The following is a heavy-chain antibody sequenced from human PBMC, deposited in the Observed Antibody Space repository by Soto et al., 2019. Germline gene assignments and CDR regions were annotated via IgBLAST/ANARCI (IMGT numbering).Heavy chain of an antibody. CDR2: IYYTGTT. CDR1: GGSINSGDYY. CDR3: ARIGLTTVAL. Sequence: QVQLQESGPGLVKPSQTLSLTCTVSGGSINSGDYYWSWIRQPPGKGLEWLGYIYYTGTTYYRPSLRSRVTRSIDTSKNQFFLKLSSVTAADTAVYYCARIGLTTVALWGQGTLVTVSS. V-gene: IGHV4-30-4*01. J-gene: IGHJ4*02. D-gene: IGHD4-17*01.